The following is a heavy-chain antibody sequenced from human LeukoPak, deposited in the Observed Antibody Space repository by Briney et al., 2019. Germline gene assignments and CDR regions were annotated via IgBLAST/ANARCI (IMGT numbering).Heavy chain of an antibody. Sequence: GGSLRLSCAASAFTFDDYGMSWVRQAPGKGLEWVSYISSSVNTIYYADSVKGRFTISRDNAKNSLYLQMNSLRAEDTAVYYCARVRSGWADAFDIWGQGTMVTVSS. D-gene: IGHD1-26*01. CDR2: ISSSVNTI. J-gene: IGHJ3*02. V-gene: IGHV3-11*04. CDR1: AFTFDDYG. CDR3: ARVRSGWADAFDI.